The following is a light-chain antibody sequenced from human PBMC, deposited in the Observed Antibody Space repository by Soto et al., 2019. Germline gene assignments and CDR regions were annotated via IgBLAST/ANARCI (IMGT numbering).Light chain of an antibody. CDR3: KSYDSSLSGYV. Sequence: QSVLTQPPSVSGAPGQRVTISCTGSSSNIGAGYDVHWYQQLPGTAPKLLIYGNNNRPSGVPDRFSGSKSGTSASLAITGLQAEDEADYYCKSYDSSLSGYVFGTGTKVTV. V-gene: IGLV1-40*01. J-gene: IGLJ1*01. CDR1: SSNIGAGYD. CDR2: GNN.